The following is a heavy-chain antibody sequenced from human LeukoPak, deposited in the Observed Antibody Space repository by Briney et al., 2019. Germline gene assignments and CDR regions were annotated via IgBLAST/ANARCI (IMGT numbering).Heavy chain of an antibody. V-gene: IGHV3-30*04. CDR2: TSYDGSNK. D-gene: IGHD3-16*01. CDR1: GFTFSSYA. CDR3: ARVGMLGYFDY. Sequence: GSLRLSCAASGFTFSSYAMHWVRQAPGKGLEWVAVTSYDGSNKYYADSVRGRFTISRDNAKNSLYLQMDSLRDEDTAVYYCARVGMLGYFDYWGQGTLVTVSS. J-gene: IGHJ4*02.